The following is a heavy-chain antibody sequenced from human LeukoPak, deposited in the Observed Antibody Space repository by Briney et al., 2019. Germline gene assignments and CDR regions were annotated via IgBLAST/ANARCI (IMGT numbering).Heavy chain of an antibody. J-gene: IGHJ4*02. Sequence: SGTLSLTCAVYGGSFSGYYWSWIRQPPGKGLEWIGEINHSGSTNYNPSLKSRVTISVDTSKNQFSLKLSSVTAADTAVYYCARVRGTGSYWGQGTLVTVSS. CDR3: ARVRGTGSY. V-gene: IGHV4-34*01. D-gene: IGHD3-10*01. CDR1: GGSFSGYY. CDR2: INHSGST.